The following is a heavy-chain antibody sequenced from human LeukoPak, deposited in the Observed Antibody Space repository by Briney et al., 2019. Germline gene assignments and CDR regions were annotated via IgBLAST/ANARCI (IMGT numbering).Heavy chain of an antibody. Sequence: GGSLRLSCAASGFTFSSYGMHWVRQAPGKGLEWVAVISYDGSNKYYADSVKGRFTISRDNSKNTLYLQMNSLRAEDTAVYYCARGPAGYNWGQGTLVTFSS. V-gene: IGHV3-30*03. CDR1: GFTFSSYG. D-gene: IGHD1-1*01. CDR3: ARGPAGYN. CDR2: ISYDGSNK. J-gene: IGHJ4*02.